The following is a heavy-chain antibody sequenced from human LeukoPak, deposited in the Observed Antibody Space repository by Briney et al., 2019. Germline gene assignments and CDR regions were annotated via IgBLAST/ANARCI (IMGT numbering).Heavy chain of an antibody. J-gene: IGHJ4*02. CDR2: INHSGST. CDR1: GGSFSGYY. V-gene: IGHV4-34*01. Sequence: SETLSLTCAVYGGSFSGYYWSWIRQPPGKGLEWIGEINHSGSTNYNPSLKSRVTISVDTSKNQFSLKLSSVTAADTAVYYCAGGGPPSYYYGSGSYRYFDYWGQGTLVTVSS. CDR3: AGGGPPSYYYGSGSYRYFDY. D-gene: IGHD3-10*01.